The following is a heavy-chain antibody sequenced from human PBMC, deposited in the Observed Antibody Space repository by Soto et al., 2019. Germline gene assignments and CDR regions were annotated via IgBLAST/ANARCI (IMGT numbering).Heavy chain of an antibody. J-gene: IGHJ4*02. Sequence: QVKLEESGGGVVKPGGSLRLSSAASGFTFSDYYMTWIRQAPGKGLEWVSYIGGSGSHIYYADSMKGRFTISRDNAKNALYLQMDSLIADDTAVYYCGRGGTNWSSRRDDYWGQGTLVSVSS. D-gene: IGHD1-20*01. CDR1: GFTFSDYY. CDR3: GRGGTNWSSRRDDY. V-gene: IGHV3-11*01. CDR2: IGGSGSHI.